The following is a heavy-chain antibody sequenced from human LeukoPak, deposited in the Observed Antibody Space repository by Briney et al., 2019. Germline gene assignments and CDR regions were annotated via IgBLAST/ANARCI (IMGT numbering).Heavy chain of an antibody. J-gene: IGHJ6*02. CDR2: INHSGST. CDR1: GGSFSGYY. Sequence: PSQTLSLTCAVYGGSFSGYYWSWIRQPPGKGLEWIGEINHSGSTNYNPSLKSRVTISVDTSKNQFSLKLSSVTAADTAVYYCARELGWLVGYYYYGMDVWGQGTTVTVSS. V-gene: IGHV4-34*01. CDR3: ARELGWLVGYYYYGMDV. D-gene: IGHD6-19*01.